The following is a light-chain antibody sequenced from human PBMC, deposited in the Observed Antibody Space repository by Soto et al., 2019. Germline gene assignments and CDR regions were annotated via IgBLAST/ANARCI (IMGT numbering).Light chain of an antibody. CDR2: WAS. J-gene: IGKJ1*01. CDR3: QQYSSTPWT. Sequence: DIVMTQSPDSLAVSLGERATSNCKSSQSVLYSVNNKNSLAWFQQRPGQPPKLLIYWASLRESGVPDRFSGSGSGTDFTLTISSLQAEDVAVYYCQQYSSTPWTFGQGTKVEIK. CDR1: QSVLYSVNNKNS. V-gene: IGKV4-1*01.